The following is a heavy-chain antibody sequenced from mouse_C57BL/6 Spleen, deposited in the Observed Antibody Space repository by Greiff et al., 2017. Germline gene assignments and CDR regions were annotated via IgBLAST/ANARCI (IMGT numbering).Heavy chain of an antibody. Sequence: VQLQQSGAELVRPGTSVKVSCKASGYAFTNYLIEWVKQRPGQGLEWIGVINPGSGGTNYNEKFKGKATLTADKSSSTAYMQLSSLTSEDSAVYFCARSATTVVDAMDYWRQGTSVTVCS. CDR3: ARSATTVVDAMDY. V-gene: IGHV1-54*01. J-gene: IGHJ4*01. CDR2: INPGSGGT. D-gene: IGHD1-1*01. CDR1: GYAFTNYL.